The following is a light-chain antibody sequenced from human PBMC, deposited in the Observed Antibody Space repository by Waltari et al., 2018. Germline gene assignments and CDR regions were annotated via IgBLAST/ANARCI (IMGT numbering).Light chain of an antibody. CDR1: SSDVGSYDY. CDR3: CSYGGSYYV. CDR2: DVN. V-gene: IGLV2-11*01. Sequence: QSALTQPRSVSGSPGQSVTISCTGTSSDVGSYDYVSWYQQHPGKAPKVMIYDVNKRPSGSPGRFSGSKSGNTASRTISGLQAEDEAEYYCCSYGGSYYVLGTGTEVTVL. J-gene: IGLJ1*01.